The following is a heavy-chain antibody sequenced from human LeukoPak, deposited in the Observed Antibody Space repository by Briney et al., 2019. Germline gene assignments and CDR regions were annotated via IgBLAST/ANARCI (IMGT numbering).Heavy chain of an antibody. D-gene: IGHD2/OR15-2a*01. Sequence: GGSLRLSCAGSGFTIGSYWMSWVRQAPGKGLEWVANIRQDGSEKYYVDSVKVRLTISIDNAKNSLYLQMNSFRAEDTGIYYCARAGYYGDDAFDLWGQGTMVTVS. CDR3: ARAGYYGDDAFDL. CDR2: IRQDGSEK. J-gene: IGHJ3*01. V-gene: IGHV3-7*01. CDR1: GFTIGSYW.